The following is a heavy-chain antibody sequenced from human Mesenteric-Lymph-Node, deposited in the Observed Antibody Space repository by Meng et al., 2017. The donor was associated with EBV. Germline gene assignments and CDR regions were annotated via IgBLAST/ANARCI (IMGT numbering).Heavy chain of an antibody. CDR3: ARVLGGDYDILTGYYKPQYFDF. J-gene: IGHJ4*02. CDR1: GASISSSSYY. D-gene: IGHD3-9*01. V-gene: IGHV4-39*07. CDR2: IYYSGTT. Sequence: QGKPSETLSLTCTVPGASISSSSYYWGWIRQPPGKGLEWIGTIYYSGTTYYNPSLKSRVTISIDTSKKQFSLRLTSVSAADTAVYYCARVLGGDYDILTGYYKPQYFDFWGQGTLVTVSS.